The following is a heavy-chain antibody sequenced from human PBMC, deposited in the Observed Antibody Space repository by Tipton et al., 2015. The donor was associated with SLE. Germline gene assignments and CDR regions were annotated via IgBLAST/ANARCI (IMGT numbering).Heavy chain of an antibody. CDR1: GGSFSGYY. CDR2: INHSGST. J-gene: IGHJ4*02. Sequence: TLSLTCAVYGGSFSGYYWSWIRQPPGKGLEWIGEINHSGSTNYNPSLKSRVTISVDTSKNQFSLKLSSVTAADTAVYYCARTGYSSSLGYFDYWGQGTLVTVSS. CDR3: ARTGYSSSLGYFDY. V-gene: IGHV4-34*01. D-gene: IGHD6-6*01.